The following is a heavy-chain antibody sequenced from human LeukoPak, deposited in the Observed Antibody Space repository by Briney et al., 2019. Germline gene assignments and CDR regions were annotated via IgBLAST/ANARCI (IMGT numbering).Heavy chain of an antibody. CDR1: GFIFDDYY. Sequence: GGSLRLSCAASGFIFDDYYLSWIRQAPGKGLEWISFISASGGMIDHADSVKGRFTISRDNAKNSVYLEMNNLRAEDTAVYHCARHMVLSPCDYWGPGTLVTVSS. D-gene: IGHD4/OR15-4a*01. V-gene: IGHV3-11*01. CDR3: ARHMVLSPCDY. J-gene: IGHJ4*02. CDR2: ISASGGMI.